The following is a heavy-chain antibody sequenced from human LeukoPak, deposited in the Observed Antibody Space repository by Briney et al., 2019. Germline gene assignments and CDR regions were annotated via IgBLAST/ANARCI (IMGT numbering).Heavy chain of an antibody. V-gene: IGHV4-59*01. D-gene: IGHD3-22*01. J-gene: IGHJ3*02. Sequence: SETLSLTCAVYGGSFSGYYWSWIRQPPGKGLEWIGYIYYSGSTNYNPSLKSRVTISVDTSKNQFSLKLSSVTAADTAVYYCARGEWREDDFDSSGYGAFDIWGQGTMVTVSS. CDR3: ARGEWREDDFDSSGYGAFDI. CDR1: GGSFSGYY. CDR2: IYYSGST.